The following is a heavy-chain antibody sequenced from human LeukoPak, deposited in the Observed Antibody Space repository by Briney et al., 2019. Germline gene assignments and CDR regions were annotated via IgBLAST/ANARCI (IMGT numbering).Heavy chain of an antibody. D-gene: IGHD4-11*01. V-gene: IGHV7-4-1*02. CDR2: INTNTGNP. CDR3: ARAPTYYSNHDASWFDP. CDR1: GYSFTSYA. J-gene: IGHJ5*02. Sequence: GASVKVSCKASGYSFTSYAMNWVRQAPGQGLGWMGWINTNTGNPTYAQGFTGRFVFSLVTSVSTAYLQISSLKAEDTAVYYCARAPTYYSNHDASWFDPWGQGALVTVSS.